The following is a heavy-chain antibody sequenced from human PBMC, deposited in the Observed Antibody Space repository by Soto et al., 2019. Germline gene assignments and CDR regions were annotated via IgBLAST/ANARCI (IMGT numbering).Heavy chain of an antibody. CDR2: IYPGDSDT. V-gene: IGHV5-51*01. J-gene: IGHJ4*02. CDR1: GYSFTSYW. CDR3: VGLFDSSGWYDY. Sequence: PGESLKISCKGSGYSFTSYWIGWVRQMPGKGLERMGIIYPGDSDTRYSPSFQGQVTISADKSITTTSLQWSSLKASDTAIYYCVGLFDSSGWYDYWGQGTLVTVSS. D-gene: IGHD6-19*01.